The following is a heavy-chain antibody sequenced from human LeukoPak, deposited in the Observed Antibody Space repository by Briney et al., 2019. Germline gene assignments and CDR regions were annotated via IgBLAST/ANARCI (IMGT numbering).Heavy chain of an antibody. CDR1: GFSFSTSG. V-gene: IGHV3-30*04. D-gene: IGHD3-10*01. J-gene: IGHJ4*02. Sequence: GGSLRLSCEASGFSFSTSGVHWVRQAPGKGLEWMAVISKDGRKNHYADSVKGRFTISRDNSKSTLFLQMNSLRPENTAIYYCARDLLNYGSAYYDVGIFDSWGQGTLVTVSS. CDR3: ARDLLNYGSAYYDVGIFDS. CDR2: ISKDGRKN.